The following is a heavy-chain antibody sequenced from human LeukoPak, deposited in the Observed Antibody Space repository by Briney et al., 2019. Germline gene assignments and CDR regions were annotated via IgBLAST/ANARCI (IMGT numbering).Heavy chain of an antibody. CDR2: ISGSGGST. Sequence: GGSLRLSCAPSGFTFSSYAMSWVRQAPGKGLEWVSAISGSGGSTYYAGSVKGRFTISRDNSKNTLYLQMNSLRAEDTAVYYCANGKQQLVPSDYWGQGTLVTVSS. D-gene: IGHD6-13*01. CDR1: GFTFSSYA. CDR3: ANGKQQLVPSDY. J-gene: IGHJ4*02. V-gene: IGHV3-23*01.